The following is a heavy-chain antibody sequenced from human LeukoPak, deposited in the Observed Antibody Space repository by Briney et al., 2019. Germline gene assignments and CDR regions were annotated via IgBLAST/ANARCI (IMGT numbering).Heavy chain of an antibody. CDR2: ISHSGST. CDR3: ARGHYYDSSGETYYFDY. D-gene: IGHD3-22*01. CDR1: GESFSAYY. Sequence: PSETLSLTCAVYGESFSAYYWSWIRQPPGKGLEWIGEISHSGSTNCNPSLTSRVSISLDTSKNQFSLKLSSVTAADTAVYYCARGHYYDSSGETYYFDYWGQGTLVTVSS. J-gene: IGHJ4*02. V-gene: IGHV4-34*01.